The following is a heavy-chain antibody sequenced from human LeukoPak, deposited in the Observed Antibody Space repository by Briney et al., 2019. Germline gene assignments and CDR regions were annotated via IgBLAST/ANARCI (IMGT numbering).Heavy chain of an antibody. J-gene: IGHJ4*02. CDR2: IAYDGSNK. D-gene: IGHD5-24*01. V-gene: IGHV3-30*12. CDR1: GFTFSSYG. CDR3: AREDGYTFDY. Sequence: PGGSLRLSCAASGFTFSSYGMHGVRQAPGKGLEWVAFIAYDGSNKYYADSVKGRFTISRDNAKNSLYLQMNSLRAEDTAVYYCAREDGYTFDYWGQGTLVTVSS.